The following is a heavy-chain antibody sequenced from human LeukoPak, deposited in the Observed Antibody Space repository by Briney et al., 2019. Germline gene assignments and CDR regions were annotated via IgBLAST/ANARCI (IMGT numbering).Heavy chain of an antibody. CDR1: GFTFSNYA. CDR3: ARDLDTVTAFDY. D-gene: IGHD4-17*01. CDR2: ISFDGSDR. Sequence: GGSLRLSCAASGFTFSNYAIHWVRQAPGKGLEWVAVISFDGSDRYYADSVKGRFTISRDNSKNTVYLQMTSLRPEDTAEFFCARDLDTVTAFDYWGQGTLVTVSS. V-gene: IGHV3-30*04. J-gene: IGHJ4*02.